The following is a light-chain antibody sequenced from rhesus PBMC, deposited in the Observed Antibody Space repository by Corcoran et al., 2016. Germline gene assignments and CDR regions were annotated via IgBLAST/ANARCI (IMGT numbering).Light chain of an antibody. CDR2: GGS. J-gene: IGKJ3*01. CDR3: MQAIAFPFT. Sequence: DVVMTQTPLSLSIAPGEPASISCRSSQSLLHSNGNTYFHWYLQTPGQSPQVLFCGGSIRASGWPDRFSGSGSGTDFTLRISKVEAADVGIYYCMQAIAFPFTFGPGTKLDIK. CDR1: QSLLHSNGNTY. V-gene: IGKV2-72*01.